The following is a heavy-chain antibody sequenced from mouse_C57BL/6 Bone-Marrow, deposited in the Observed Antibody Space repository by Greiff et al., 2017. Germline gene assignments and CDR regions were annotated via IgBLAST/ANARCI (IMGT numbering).Heavy chain of an antibody. Sequence: VQLQQSGPELVKPGASVKIPCKASGYTFTDYNMDWVKQSHGKSLEWIGDINPNNGGTIYNQKFKGKATLTVDKSSSTAYMELRSLTSEDTAVYYCARNHLLLRYYFDYWGQGTTLTVSS. CDR1: GYTFTDYN. D-gene: IGHD1-1*01. V-gene: IGHV1-18*01. CDR3: ARNHLLLRYYFDY. CDR2: INPNNGGT. J-gene: IGHJ2*01.